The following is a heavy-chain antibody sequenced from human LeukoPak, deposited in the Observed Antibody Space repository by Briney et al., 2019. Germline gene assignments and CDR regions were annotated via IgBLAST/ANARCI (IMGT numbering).Heavy chain of an antibody. CDR1: GGSISSSSYY. V-gene: IGHV4-39*01. Sequence: PSETLSLTCTVSGGSISSSSYYWGWIRQPPGKGLEWIGSIYYSGSTYYNPSLKSRVTISVDTSKNQFSLKLSSVTAADTAVYYCATHIGSGLDYWGQGTLVTVSS. CDR3: ATHIGSGLDY. D-gene: IGHD3-22*01. CDR2: IYYSGST. J-gene: IGHJ4*02.